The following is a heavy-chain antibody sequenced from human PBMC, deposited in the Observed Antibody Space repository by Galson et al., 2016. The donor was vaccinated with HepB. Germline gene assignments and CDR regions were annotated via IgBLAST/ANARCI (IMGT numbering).Heavy chain of an antibody. J-gene: IGHJ5*02. V-gene: IGHV1-8*01. CDR1: GYTFTSYD. Sequence: SVKVSCKASGYTFTSYDINWVRQATGQGLEWMGWMNPNTGNTGYAQKFQGRVTMTRNTSISTAYMELSSLRSEDTAVYYCARGLKGPSSSSCWFVPWGQGTLVTVAS. CDR3: ARGLKGPSSSSCWFVP. CDR2: MNPNTGNT. D-gene: IGHD2-2*01.